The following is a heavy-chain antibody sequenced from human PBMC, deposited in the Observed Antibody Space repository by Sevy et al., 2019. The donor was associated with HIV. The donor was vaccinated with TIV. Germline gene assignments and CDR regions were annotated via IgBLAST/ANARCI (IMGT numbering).Heavy chain of an antibody. CDR1: GGSISGYY. V-gene: IGHV4-4*07. CDR2: IYSRGST. Sequence: SETLSLTCTVSGGSISGYYWSWIRQPAGKGLEWIGRIYSRGSTNYHPSLKSGVTMSVDTSKNQFSLKLSSVTAADTAVYYCVSTAQFGVVDYWGQGTLVTVSS. D-gene: IGHD3-3*01. J-gene: IGHJ4*02. CDR3: VSTAQFGVVDY.